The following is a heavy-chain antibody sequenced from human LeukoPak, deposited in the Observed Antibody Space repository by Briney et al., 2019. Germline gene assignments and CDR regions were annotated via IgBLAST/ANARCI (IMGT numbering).Heavy chain of an antibody. CDR3: ARGGEGYNGPGFN. CDR1: GFTFSSHW. Sequence: GGSLRLSCAASGFTFSSHWMHWVRQALGMGLVWVSRMDTDGGNINYADSVKGRFTISRDNAKNTLYLQMNSLRAEDTAVYYCARGGEGYNGPGFNWGQGTLVTVSS. J-gene: IGHJ4*02. CDR2: MDTDGGNI. V-gene: IGHV3-74*01. D-gene: IGHD5-12*01.